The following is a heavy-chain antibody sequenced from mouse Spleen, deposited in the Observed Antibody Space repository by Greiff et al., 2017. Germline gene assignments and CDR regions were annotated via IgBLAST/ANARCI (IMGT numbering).Heavy chain of an antibody. CDR2: INSDGSST. D-gene: IGHD2-3*01. CDR3: ARASMIYAMDY. CDR1: GFTFSDYY. Sequence: EVQRVESEAGLVQPGSSMKLSCTASGFTFSDYYMAWVRQFPEKGLEWVANINSDGSSTYYLDSLKSRFIISRDNAKNILYLQMSSLKSEDTATYYCARASMIYAMDYWGQGTSVTVSS. V-gene: IGHV5-16*01. J-gene: IGHJ4*01.